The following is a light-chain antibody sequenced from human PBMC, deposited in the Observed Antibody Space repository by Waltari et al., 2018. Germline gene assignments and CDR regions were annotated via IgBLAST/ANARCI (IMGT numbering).Light chain of an antibody. CDR3: QQRSNWPPIT. Sequence: EIVLTPSPVTLSLAPGERATLSCWASQSVGSSLAWYQQKPGQAPRLLMYDASNRATGVPARFNGSGSGTDFTLTIISLQSEDSAVYYCQQRSNWPPITFGQGTRLEIK. CDR2: DAS. J-gene: IGKJ5*01. V-gene: IGKV3-11*01. CDR1: QSVGSS.